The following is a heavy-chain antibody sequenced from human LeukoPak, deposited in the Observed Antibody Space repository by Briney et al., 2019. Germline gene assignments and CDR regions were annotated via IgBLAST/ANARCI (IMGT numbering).Heavy chain of an antibody. Sequence: PGGSLRLSCAASGFTFSPYSMNWVRQAPGKGLEWVSYISSSSSYIYYADSVKGRFTISRNNVKNSLYLQMNSLRTEDASVYYCARVPMVRGIVTDAFDIWGQGTMVTVSS. CDR1: GFTFSPYS. J-gene: IGHJ3*02. CDR3: ARVPMVRGIVTDAFDI. D-gene: IGHD3-10*01. V-gene: IGHV3-21*01. CDR2: ISSSSSYI.